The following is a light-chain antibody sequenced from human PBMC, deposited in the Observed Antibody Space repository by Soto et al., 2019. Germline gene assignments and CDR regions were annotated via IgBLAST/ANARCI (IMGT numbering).Light chain of an antibody. CDR2: DVT. V-gene: IGLV2-14*03. Sequence: QSVLTQPASVSGSPGQSITISCTGNSSDVGGYNYVCWYQQHPDKAPKLMIYDVTYRPSGVSNRFSASKSGNTASLTISGLQADDEAVYFCSSFSSTYTLVFGGGTKLTVL. CDR1: SSDVGGYNY. J-gene: IGLJ2*01. CDR3: SSFSSTYTLV.